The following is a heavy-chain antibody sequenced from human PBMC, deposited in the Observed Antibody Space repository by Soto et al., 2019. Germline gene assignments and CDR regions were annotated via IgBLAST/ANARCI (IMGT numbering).Heavy chain of an antibody. CDR2: IYYSGST. Sequence: QVQLQESGPGLVKPSQTLSLTCTVSGGSISSGGYYWSWIRQHPGKGLEWIGYIYYSGSTYYNPSLKSRVTISVDTSKNQFSLKLSSVTAADTAVYYCARDARKSGSQNGRGVSSWGQGTLVTVSS. CDR1: GGSISSGGYY. J-gene: IGHJ4*02. V-gene: IGHV4-31*03. CDR3: ARDARKSGSQNGRGVSS. D-gene: IGHD6-13*01.